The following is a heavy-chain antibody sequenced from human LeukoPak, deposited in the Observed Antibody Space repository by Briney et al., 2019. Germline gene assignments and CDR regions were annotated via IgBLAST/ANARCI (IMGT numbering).Heavy chain of an antibody. CDR2: ISYDGNNK. D-gene: IGHD6-13*01. V-gene: IGHV3-30*19. J-gene: IGHJ5*02. CDR1: GFTFRNYG. Sequence: GGSLRLSCAASGFTFRNYGMHWVRQAPGKGLEWVAVISYDGNNKYYADSVKGRFTISRDNSKNTLYLQMNSLRDEDTAVYYCARDLVAAAGSAWGQGTQVTVSS. CDR3: ARDLVAAAGSA.